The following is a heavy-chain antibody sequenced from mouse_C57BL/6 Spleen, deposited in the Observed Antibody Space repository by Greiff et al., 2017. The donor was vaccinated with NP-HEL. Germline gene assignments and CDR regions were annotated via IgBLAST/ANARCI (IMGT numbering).Heavy chain of an antibody. Sequence: VQLQQSGPGLVQPSQSLSITCTVSGFSLTSYGVHWVRQSPGNGLEWLGVIWSGGSTDYNAAFISRLSISKDNSKSQVFFKMNSLQADDTAIYYCASYDYGGWFAYWGQGTLVTVSA. CDR1: GFSLTSYG. CDR3: ASYDYGGWFAY. CDR2: IWSGGST. D-gene: IGHD2-4*01. J-gene: IGHJ3*01. V-gene: IGHV2-2*01.